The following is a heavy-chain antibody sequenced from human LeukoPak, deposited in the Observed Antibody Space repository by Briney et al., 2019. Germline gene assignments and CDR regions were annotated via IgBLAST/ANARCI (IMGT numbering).Heavy chain of an antibody. CDR3: ARDSIAAAGDFDY. CDR2: INSDGSGT. J-gene: IGHJ4*02. CDR1: GFTFSSYW. V-gene: IGHV3-74*01. Sequence: GGSLRLSCAASGFTFSSYWMHWVRQAPGKGLVWVSLINSDGSGTTYADSVKGRFTISRDNAKNTLYLQMNSLRAEDTAVYYCARDSIAAAGDFDYWGQGTLVTVSS. D-gene: IGHD6-13*01.